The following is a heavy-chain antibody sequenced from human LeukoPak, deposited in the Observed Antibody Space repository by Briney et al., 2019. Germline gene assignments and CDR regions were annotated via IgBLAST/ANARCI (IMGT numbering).Heavy chain of an antibody. CDR1: GGTFSSYA. J-gene: IGHJ4*02. Sequence: EASVKVSCKASGGTFSSYAISWVRQAPGQGLGWMGRIIPILGIANYAQKFQGRVTITADKSTSTAYMELSSLRSEDTAVYYCARGSLDVDYYDSSGSPPAIPQDKKYDNWGQETLVTVSS. CDR2: IIPILGIA. V-gene: IGHV1-69*04. D-gene: IGHD3-22*01. CDR3: ARGSLDVDYYDSSGSPPAIPQDKKYDN.